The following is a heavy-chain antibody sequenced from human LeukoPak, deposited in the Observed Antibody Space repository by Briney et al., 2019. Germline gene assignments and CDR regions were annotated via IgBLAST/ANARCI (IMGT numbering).Heavy chain of an antibody. D-gene: IGHD3-10*01. CDR2: IYYSGST. Sequence: SETLSLTCTVSGGSIRGYYWSWIRQPPGKGLEWIGYIYYSGSTNYNPSLKSRVTISVDTSKNQFSLKLSSVTAADTAVYYCARSSAWWFDPWGQGTLVTVSS. J-gene: IGHJ5*02. CDR1: GGSIRGYY. V-gene: IGHV4-59*01. CDR3: ARSSAWWFDP.